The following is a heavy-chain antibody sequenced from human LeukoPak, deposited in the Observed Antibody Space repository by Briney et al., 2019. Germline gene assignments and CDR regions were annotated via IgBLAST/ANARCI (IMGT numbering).Heavy chain of an antibody. J-gene: IGHJ4*02. V-gene: IGHV1-2*02. CDR3: ARGRGDGYNFDY. D-gene: IGHD5-24*01. CDR1: GYTFTGYY. CDR2: INPNSGGT. Sequence: ASVKVSCNASGYTFTGYYMHWVRQAPGQGLEWMGWINPNSGGTNYAQKFQGRVTMTRDTSISTAYMELSRLRSDDTAVYYCARGRGDGYNFDYWGQGTLVTVSS.